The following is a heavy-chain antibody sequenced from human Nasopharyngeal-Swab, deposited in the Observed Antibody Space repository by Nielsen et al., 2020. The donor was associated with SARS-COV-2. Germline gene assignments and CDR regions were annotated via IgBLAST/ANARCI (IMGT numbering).Heavy chain of an antibody. D-gene: IGHD1-14*01. CDR3: ARDPILGPPDYFDY. J-gene: IGHJ4*02. Sequence: SETLSLTCTVSGGSITSSRHRWGWIRQPPGKGLQWIGQILVNRYTEYHPSVRGRITVYADTSENYFSLRLSSVTAADTAVYFCARDPILGPPDYFDYWGRGTLVIVSS. CDR2: ILVNRYT. CDR1: GGSITSSRHR. V-gene: IGHV4-39*02.